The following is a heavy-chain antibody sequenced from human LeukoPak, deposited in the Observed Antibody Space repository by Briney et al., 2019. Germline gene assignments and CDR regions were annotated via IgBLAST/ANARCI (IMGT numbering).Heavy chain of an antibody. CDR2: ISSSSSTI. V-gene: IGHV3-48*04. Sequence: PGGSLRLSCAASGFTFSSYAMHWVRQAPGKGLEWVSYISSSSSTIYYADSVKGRFTISRDNAKNSLYLQMNSLRAEDTAVYYCARVNYYDILTGYYYYYGMDVWGQGTTVTVSS. CDR3: ARVNYYDILTGYYYYYGMDV. CDR1: GFTFSSYA. D-gene: IGHD3-9*01. J-gene: IGHJ6*02.